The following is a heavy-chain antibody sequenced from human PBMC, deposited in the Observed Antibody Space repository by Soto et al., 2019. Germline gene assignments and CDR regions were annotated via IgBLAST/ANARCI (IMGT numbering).Heavy chain of an antibody. CDR1: GGSISSGGYY. CDR3: AREVFWSGYQRERPLAFDI. D-gene: IGHD3-3*01. Sequence: QVQLQESGPGLVKPSQTLSLTCTVSGGSISSGGYYWSWIRQHPGKGLEWIGYIYYSGSTYYNPSLKSRVTISVDTSKNQFSLKLSSVTAADTAVYYCAREVFWSGYQRERPLAFDIWGQGTMVTVSS. J-gene: IGHJ3*02. CDR2: IYYSGST. V-gene: IGHV4-31*03.